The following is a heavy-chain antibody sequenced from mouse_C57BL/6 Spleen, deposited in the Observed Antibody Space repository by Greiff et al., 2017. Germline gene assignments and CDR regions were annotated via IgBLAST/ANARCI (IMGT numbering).Heavy chain of an antibody. D-gene: IGHD1-1*01. V-gene: IGHV5-6*01. Sequence: EVKLVESGGDLVKPGGSLKLSCAASGFTFSSYGMSWVRQTPDKRLEWVATISSGGSYTYYPDSVKGRFTISRDNAKNTLYLQMIGLKSEDTAMCYCAMGGVLREAICYWGQGTSVTVSS. CDR1: GFTFSSYG. CDR3: AMGGVLREAICY. J-gene: IGHJ4*01. CDR2: ISSGGSYT.